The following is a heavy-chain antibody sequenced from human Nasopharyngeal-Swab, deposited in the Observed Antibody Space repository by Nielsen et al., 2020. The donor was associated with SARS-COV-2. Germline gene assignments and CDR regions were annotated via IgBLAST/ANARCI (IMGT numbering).Heavy chain of an antibody. J-gene: IGHJ4*02. CDR2: INHSGST. CDR3: ARRLYSSSRYAAFYDY. CDR1: GGSFSGDY. D-gene: IGHD6-13*01. V-gene: IGHV4-34*01. Sequence: SETLSLTCAVYGGSFSGDYWSWIRQPPGKGLEWIGEINHSGSTNYNPSLKSRVTISVYTSKNQFSLQLSSVTAADTTVYYCARRLYSSSRYAAFYDYWGQGTLVTVSS.